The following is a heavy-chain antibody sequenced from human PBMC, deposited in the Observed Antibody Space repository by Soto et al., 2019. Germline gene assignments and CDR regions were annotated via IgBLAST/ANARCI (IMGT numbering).Heavy chain of an antibody. V-gene: IGHV4-34*01. CDR2: INHSGST. J-gene: IGHJ3*02. D-gene: IGHD2-15*01. Sequence: SETLSLTCAVYGGSFSGYYWSWIRQPPGKGLEWIGEINHSGSTNYNPSLKSRVTISVDTSKNQFSLKLSSVTAADTAVYYCARGISGSDAFDIWGQGTMVTV. CDR3: ARGISGSDAFDI. CDR1: GGSFSGYY.